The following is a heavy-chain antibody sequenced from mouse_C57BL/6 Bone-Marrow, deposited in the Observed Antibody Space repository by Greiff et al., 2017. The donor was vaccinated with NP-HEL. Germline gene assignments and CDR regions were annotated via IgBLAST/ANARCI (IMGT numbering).Heavy chain of an antibody. CDR2: IYPSDSET. D-gene: IGHD1-1*01. J-gene: IGHJ3*01. V-gene: IGHV1-61*01. CDR1: GYTFTSYW. CDR3: ARGNYYGSRAWFAY. Sequence: QVHVKQPGAELVRPGSSVKLSCKASGYTFTSYWMDWVKQRPGQGLEWIGNIYPSDSETHYNQKFKDKATLTVDKSSSTAYMQLSSLTSEDSAVYYCARGNYYGSRAWFAYWGQGTLVTVSA.